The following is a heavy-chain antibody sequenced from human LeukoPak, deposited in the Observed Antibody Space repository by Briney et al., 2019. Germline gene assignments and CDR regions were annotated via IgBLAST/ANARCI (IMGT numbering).Heavy chain of an antibody. J-gene: IGHJ3*02. V-gene: IGHV4-30-2*01. CDR3: ARGGTAFDI. D-gene: IGHD1-26*01. CDR1: GGSISSGHSS. CDR2: VYHSGST. Sequence: SQTLSLTCAVSGGSISSGHSSWNWFRQPPGKGLEWIGYVYHSGSTYYNPSLKSRVAISVDKSKNQFSLKLRSVTAADTALYYCARGGTAFDIWGQGTMVTVSS.